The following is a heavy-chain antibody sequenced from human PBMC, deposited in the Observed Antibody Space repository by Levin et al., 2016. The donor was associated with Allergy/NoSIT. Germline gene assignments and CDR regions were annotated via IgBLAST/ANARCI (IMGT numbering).Heavy chain of an antibody. CDR2: IYYSGST. CDR3: ARLSGYDRTPDY. Sequence: WIRQPPGKGLEWIGYIYYSGSTNYNPSLKSRVTISVDTSKNQFSLKLSSVTAADTAVYYCARLSGYDRTPDYWGQGTLVTVSS. V-gene: IGHV4-59*08. D-gene: IGHD5-12*01. J-gene: IGHJ4*02.